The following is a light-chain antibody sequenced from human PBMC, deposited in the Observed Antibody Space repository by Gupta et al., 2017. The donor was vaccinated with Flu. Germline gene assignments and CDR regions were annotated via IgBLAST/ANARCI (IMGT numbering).Light chain of an antibody. V-gene: IGLV2-14*01. CDR3: SSYTSTDTFYV. Sequence: QSALTPPASVSASSGQSLNISCTGTSSDVGRSNSASWYRQDPGKAPNLIILDVSSRPSGGSSRFSGSKSGNTASLTISGLQADDETDYYCSSYTSTDTFYVFGTGTKVTVL. J-gene: IGLJ1*01. CDR1: SSDVGRSNS. CDR2: DVS.